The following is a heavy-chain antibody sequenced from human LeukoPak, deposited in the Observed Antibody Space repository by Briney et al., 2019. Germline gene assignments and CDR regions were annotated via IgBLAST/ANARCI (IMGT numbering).Heavy chain of an antibody. D-gene: IGHD3-22*01. CDR1: GGTFSSYA. CDR2: MNPNSGNT. CDR3: ARDGYYDSSGYYAD. V-gene: IGHV1-8*03. J-gene: IGHJ4*02. Sequence: ASVTVSCKASGGTFSSYAISWVRQAPGQGLEWMGWMNPNSGNTGYAQKFQGRVTITRNTSISTAYMELSSLRSEDTAVYYCARDGYYDSSGYYADWGQGTLVTVSS.